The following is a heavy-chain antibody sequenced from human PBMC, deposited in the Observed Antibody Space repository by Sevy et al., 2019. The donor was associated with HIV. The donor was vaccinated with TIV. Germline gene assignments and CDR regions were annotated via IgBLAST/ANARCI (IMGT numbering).Heavy chain of an antibody. Sequence: GGSLRLSCSASGLTFSSYDMHWVRQAPGKGLGLVSAISSNGGSTYYADSVKGRFTISRDNSKNTLYLQMSSLRPEDTAVYYCVKHYSDSSGYYSDYWGQGTLVTVSS. CDR3: VKHYSDSSGYYSDY. CDR1: GLTFSSYD. J-gene: IGHJ4*02. D-gene: IGHD3-22*01. CDR2: ISSNGGST. V-gene: IGHV3-64D*06.